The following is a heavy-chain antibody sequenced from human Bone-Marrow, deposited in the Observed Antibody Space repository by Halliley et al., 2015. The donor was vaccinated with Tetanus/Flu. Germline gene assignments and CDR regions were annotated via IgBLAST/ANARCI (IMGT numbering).Heavy chain of an antibody. V-gene: IGHV5-51*01. J-gene: IGHJ4*02. CDR2: IAPGASDA. CDR3: ARLRGYSYGYHFEY. Sequence: GAIAPGASDARYSPSFQGQVTISADKSSNTTYLQWSALNASDTATYYCARLRGYSYGYHFEYWGQGTLVTVSS. D-gene: IGHD5-18*01.